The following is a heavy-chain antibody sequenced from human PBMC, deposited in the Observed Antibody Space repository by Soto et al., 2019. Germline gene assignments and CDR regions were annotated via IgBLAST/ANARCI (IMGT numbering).Heavy chain of an antibody. CDR1: GFTFSDYY. Sequence: GGSLRLSCAASGFTFSDYYMSWIRQAPGKGLEWVSYISSSGSTIYYADSVKGRFTISRDNAKNSLYLQMNSLRAEDTAVYYCAHYGDYTGFDAFDIWGQGTMVTVSS. V-gene: IGHV3-11*01. D-gene: IGHD4-17*01. J-gene: IGHJ3*02. CDR3: AHYGDYTGFDAFDI. CDR2: ISSSGSTI.